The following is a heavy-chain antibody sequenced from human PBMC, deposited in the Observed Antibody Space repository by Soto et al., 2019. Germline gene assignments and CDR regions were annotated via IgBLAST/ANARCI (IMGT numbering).Heavy chain of an antibody. CDR1: GFTFSSCA. J-gene: IGHJ4*02. D-gene: IGHD3-10*01. CDR3: AKDDFTMVRGVNPPDY. Sequence: PGGSLRLSCAASGFTFSSCAMSWVRQAPGKGLEWVSAISGSGGSTYYADPVKGRFTISRDNSKNTLYLQMNSLRAEDTAVYYCAKDDFTMVRGVNPPDYWGQGTLVTVSS. V-gene: IGHV3-23*01. CDR2: ISGSGGST.